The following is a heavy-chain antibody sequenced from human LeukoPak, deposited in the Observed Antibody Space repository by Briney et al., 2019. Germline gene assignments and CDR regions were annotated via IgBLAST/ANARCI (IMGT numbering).Heavy chain of an antibody. CDR2: IRSKADNYAT. J-gene: IGHJ4*02. V-gene: IGHV3-73*01. CDR1: GFTFSGSV. CDR3: TRLWGDCGGDCYSHDY. Sequence: GGSLRLSCVASGFTFSGSVMHWVRHASGKGLEWVGRIRSKADNYATAYAASVKGRFTISRDDSKNTAYLQMNSLRAEDTAVYYCTRLWGDCGGDCYSHDYWGQGALVTVSS. D-gene: IGHD2-21*02.